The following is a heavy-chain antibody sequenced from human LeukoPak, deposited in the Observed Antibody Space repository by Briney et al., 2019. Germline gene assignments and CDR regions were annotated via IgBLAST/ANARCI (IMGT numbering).Heavy chain of an antibody. J-gene: IGHJ3*02. D-gene: IGHD2-15*01. CDR1: GYSTSSGYY. CDR3: ARISPGAFDI. CDR2: IYLSGST. Sequence: SETLSLTCAVSGYSTSSGYYWGWIRQPPGKGLEWIGIIYLSGSTYYSPSLKSRVTISVDTSKNQFSLRLSSVTAADTAIYYCARISPGAFDIWGQGTMVTVSS. V-gene: IGHV4-38-2*01.